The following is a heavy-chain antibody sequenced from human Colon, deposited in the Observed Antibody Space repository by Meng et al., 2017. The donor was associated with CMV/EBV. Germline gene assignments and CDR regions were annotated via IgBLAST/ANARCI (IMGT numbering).Heavy chain of an antibody. CDR2: IYSGGST. CDR3: ARGGYYGA. CDR1: GFIVSNNH. J-gene: IGHJ5*02. Sequence: LKISCAASGFIVSNNHMTWVRQAPGKGLEYVSIIYSGGSTDYVDSVKGRFTISRDSSKNTVFLQMNSLRLEDTALYYCARGGYYGAWGQGTLVTVSS. D-gene: IGHD3-10*01. V-gene: IGHV3-66*02.